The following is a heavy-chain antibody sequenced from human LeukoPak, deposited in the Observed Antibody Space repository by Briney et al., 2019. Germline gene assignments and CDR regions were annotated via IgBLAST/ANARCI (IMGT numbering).Heavy chain of an antibody. V-gene: IGHV3-23*01. D-gene: IGHD1-26*01. CDR2: ISGSGGST. CDR1: GFTFSSYA. CDR3: ARGDSGSYYFDY. Sequence: PGGSLRLSCAASGFTFSSYAMSWVRQAPGKGLEWVSAISGSGGSTYYADSVKGRFPISRDNSKNTLYLQMNSLRAEDTAVYYCARGDSGSYYFDYWGQGTLVTVSS. J-gene: IGHJ4*02.